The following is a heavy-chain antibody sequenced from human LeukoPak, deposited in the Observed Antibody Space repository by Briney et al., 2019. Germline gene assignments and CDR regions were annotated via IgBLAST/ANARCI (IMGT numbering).Heavy chain of an antibody. D-gene: IGHD2-21*02. J-gene: IGHJ3*01. CDR2: LYSDGTT. CDR1: GFTVSSHY. Sequence: GGSLRLSCSASGFTVSSHYMNWVRQAPGKGLQWVSVLYSDGTTYYADSVKGRFTISRDNSRSTLYLQMNSLRAEDTAVYFCARVAYYRVTADQITDAFDVWGRGTAVTVSS. CDR3: ARVAYYRVTADQITDAFDV. V-gene: IGHV3-66*01.